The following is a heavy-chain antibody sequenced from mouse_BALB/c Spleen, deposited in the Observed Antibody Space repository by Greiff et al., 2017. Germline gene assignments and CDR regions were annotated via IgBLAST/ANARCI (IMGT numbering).Heavy chain of an antibody. J-gene: IGHJ4*01. Sequence: EVHLVESGGGLVKPGGSLKLSCAASGFTFSDYYMYWVRQTPEKRLEWVATISDGGSYTYYPDSVKGRFTISRENAKNNLYLQMSSLKSEDTAMYYCARGYYYRYAYAMDYWGQGTSVTVSS. D-gene: IGHD2-14*01. V-gene: IGHV5-4*02. CDR1: GFTFSDYY. CDR3: ARGYYYRYAYAMDY. CDR2: ISDGGSYT.